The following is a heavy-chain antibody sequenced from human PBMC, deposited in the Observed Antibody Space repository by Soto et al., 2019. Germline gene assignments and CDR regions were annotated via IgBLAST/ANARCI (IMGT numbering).Heavy chain of an antibody. CDR1: GGTFSSYA. V-gene: IGHV1-69*13. D-gene: IGHD2-21*02. J-gene: IGHJ5*02. Sequence: SVEVSCKASGGTFSSYAISWVRGAPGQGLEWMGGIIPIFGTANYAQKFQGRVTITADESTSTAYMELSSLRSEDTAVYYCARGRGYCGGDCPYNWFDPWGQGTLVTVSS. CDR3: ARGRGYCGGDCPYNWFDP. CDR2: IIPIFGTA.